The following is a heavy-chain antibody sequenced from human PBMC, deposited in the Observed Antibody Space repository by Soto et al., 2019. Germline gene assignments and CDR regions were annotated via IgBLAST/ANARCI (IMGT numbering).Heavy chain of an antibody. CDR2: IRDGGEST. J-gene: IGHJ3*02. CDR1: GFIFGNYM. Sequence: EVQLLESGGGLVQPGESLRLSCAFSGFIFGNYMMTWVRQAPGKGLEWVSTIRDGGESTYYADSVKGRFTISRDNFKNTWYLQMDSLGVEDKAVYYCAPHVHCSGGSCHYDAFDIRGQGTMVTVSS. CDR3: APHVHCSGGSCHYDAFDI. V-gene: IGHV3-23*01. D-gene: IGHD2-15*01.